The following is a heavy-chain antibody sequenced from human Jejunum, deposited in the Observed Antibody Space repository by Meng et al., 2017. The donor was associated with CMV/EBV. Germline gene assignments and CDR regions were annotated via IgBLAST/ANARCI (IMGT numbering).Heavy chain of an antibody. CDR1: GGAMGSGNYS. CDR3: ARASYGSGSPLGESWFDP. J-gene: IGHJ5*02. Sequence: GCGTGRDAAPQTLSLKRTVSGGAMGSGNYSWSWISKPPGKGLEWIGYIHSSGSTYYNPSLRSRLTISVDTSKNQFSLKLSSVTAADTAVYYCARASYGSGSPLGESWFDPWGQGTLVTVSS. V-gene: IGHV4-30-4*01. D-gene: IGHD3-10*01. CDR2: IHSSGST.